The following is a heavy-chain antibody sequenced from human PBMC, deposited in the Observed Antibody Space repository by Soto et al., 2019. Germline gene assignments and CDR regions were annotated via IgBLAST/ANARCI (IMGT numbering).Heavy chain of an antibody. V-gene: IGHV3-74*01. Sequence: EVQLVESGGDLVQPGGSLRLSCAASGFTFSRYWMYWVRQAPGKGLVWVSRMNNDGGHITYADAVKGRFTISRDNAKNTLYLQMNRLRAEDTAVYYCARGYCSSTSCDYYYAMDVWGPGATVTVSS. CDR3: ARGYCSSTSCDYYYAMDV. J-gene: IGHJ6*02. CDR2: MNNDGGHI. D-gene: IGHD2-2*01. CDR1: GFTFSRYW.